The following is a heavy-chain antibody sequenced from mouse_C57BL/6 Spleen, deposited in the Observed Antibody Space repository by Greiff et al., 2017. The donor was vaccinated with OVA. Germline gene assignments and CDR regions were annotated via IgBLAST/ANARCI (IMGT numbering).Heavy chain of an antibody. V-gene: IGHV1-26*01. CDR3: ARWLGD. CDR1: GYTFTDYY. Sequence: EVQLQQSGPELVKPGASVKISCKASGYTFTDYYMNWVKQSHGKSLEWIGDINPNNGGTSYNQKFKGKATLTVDKSSSTAYMELRSLTSEDSAVYYCARWLGDWGQGTLVTVSA. J-gene: IGHJ3*01. D-gene: IGHD2-2*01. CDR2: INPNNGGT.